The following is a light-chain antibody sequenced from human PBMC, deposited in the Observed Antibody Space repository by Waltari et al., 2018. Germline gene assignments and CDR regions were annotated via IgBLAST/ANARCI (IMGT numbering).Light chain of an antibody. CDR2: EVT. Sequence: QSALTQPASVSGSPGQSITISCTGTSSDVGTYNLVSWYQQHPGKAPKLLIYEVTKRPSGVSSRFSASMSGNPASLTSSGLQAEDEADYYCGSYNDVPYVFGTGTKVTVL. CDR1: SSDVGTYNL. J-gene: IGLJ1*01. V-gene: IGLV2-23*02. CDR3: GSYNDVPYV.